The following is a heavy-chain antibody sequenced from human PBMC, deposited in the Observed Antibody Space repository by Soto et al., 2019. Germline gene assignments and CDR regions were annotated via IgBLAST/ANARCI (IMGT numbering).Heavy chain of an antibody. V-gene: IGHV4-59*01. CDR2: IYYSGST. Sequence: QVQLQESGPGLVKPSETLSLTCTVSGGSISSYYWSWIRQPPGKGLEWIGYIYYSGSTNYNPSLKSRVTISVDTSKNQFSLKLSSVTAADTAVYYCAREALYDYIWGSYRSSNYYFDYWGQGTLVTVSS. J-gene: IGHJ4*02. D-gene: IGHD3-16*02. CDR3: AREALYDYIWGSYRSSNYYFDY. CDR1: GGSISSYY.